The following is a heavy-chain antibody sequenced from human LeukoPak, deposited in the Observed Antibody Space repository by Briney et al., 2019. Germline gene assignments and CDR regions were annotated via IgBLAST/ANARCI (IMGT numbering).Heavy chain of an antibody. D-gene: IGHD6-19*01. CDR1: GFTFDDYA. Sequence: PGRSLRLSCAASGFTFDDYAMHWVRQAPGKGLEWVPGISWNSGSIGYADSVKGRFTISRDNAKNSLYLQMNSLRAEDTALYYCAKDIAGAVAGRLGPGDAFDIWGQGTMVTVSS. CDR3: AKDIAGAVAGRLGPGDAFDI. CDR2: ISWNSGSI. J-gene: IGHJ3*02. V-gene: IGHV3-9*01.